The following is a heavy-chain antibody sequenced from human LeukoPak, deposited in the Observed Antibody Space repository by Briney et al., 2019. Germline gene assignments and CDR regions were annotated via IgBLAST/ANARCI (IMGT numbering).Heavy chain of an antibody. J-gene: IGHJ3*02. CDR2: ISAYNGNT. Sequence: GASVKVSCKASGFTFTSFGFSWGRQGPGQGLELMGWISAYNGNTNYAQNLQGRVTITADKSTSTAYMELSSLRSEDTAVYYCARIEVGATRQDAFDIWGQGTMVTVSS. CDR3: ARIEVGATRQDAFDI. V-gene: IGHV1-18*01. CDR1: GFTFTSFG. D-gene: IGHD1-26*01.